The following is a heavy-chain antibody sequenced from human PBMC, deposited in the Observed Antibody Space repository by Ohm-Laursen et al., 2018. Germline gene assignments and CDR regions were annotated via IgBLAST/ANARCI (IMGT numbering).Heavy chain of an antibody. CDR1: GFTFSSYG. Sequence: SLRLSCTAPGFTFSSYGMHWVRQAPGKGLEWVAVISYDGSNKYYADSVKGRFTISRDNSKNTLYLQMNSLRAEDAAVYYCAKDRLELDYWGQGTLVTVSS. CDR3: AKDRLELDY. J-gene: IGHJ4*02. CDR2: ISYDGSNK. D-gene: IGHD1-7*01. V-gene: IGHV3-30*18.